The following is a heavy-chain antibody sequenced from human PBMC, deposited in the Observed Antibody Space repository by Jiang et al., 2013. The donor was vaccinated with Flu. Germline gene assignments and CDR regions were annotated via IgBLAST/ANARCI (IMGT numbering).Heavy chain of an antibody. Sequence: KVSCKASGGTFSSYAISWVRQAPGQGLEWMGRIIPILGIANYAQKFQGRVTITADKSTSTAYMELSSLRSEDTAVYYCASLATFLHKDYAYGGEDFDYWGQGTLVTVSS. J-gene: IGHJ4*02. CDR3: ASLATFLHKDYAYGGEDFDY. D-gene: IGHD4-23*01. CDR2: IIPILGIA. CDR1: GGTFSSYA. V-gene: IGHV1-69*04.